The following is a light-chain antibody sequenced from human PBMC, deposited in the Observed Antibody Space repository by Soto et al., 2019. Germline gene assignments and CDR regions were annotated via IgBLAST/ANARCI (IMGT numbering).Light chain of an antibody. V-gene: IGKV1-5*01. CDR2: DAS. J-gene: IGKJ1*01. CDR1: PTISSY. Sequence: DIRMTQSPSTLSASIGDRVTITCRASPTISSYLAWCQQRPGEAPKLLIYDASTLESGVPARFSGSGSGAQFSLTINSLQPDDCATDYCQQYGRSSPTFCQGTKVEIQ. CDR3: QQYGRSSPT.